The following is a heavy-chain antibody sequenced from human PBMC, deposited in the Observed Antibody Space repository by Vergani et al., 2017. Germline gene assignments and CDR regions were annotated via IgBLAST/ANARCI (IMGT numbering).Heavy chain of an antibody. V-gene: IGHV4-39*01. CDR2: IYNSGNG. Sequence: QMQLQESGPGLVKASETLSLTCTVSGDSIISRSYYWGWLRQTPGKGLEWIGSIYNSGNGDSSSSLKSRVTISADTSKDQFSLRLTSVTAADTAVYYCASGKYYSDSTSHFRWRYCDVWGRGTLVTVPS. J-gene: IGHJ2*01. D-gene: IGHD3-16*01. CDR1: GDSIISRSYY. CDR3: ASGKYYSDSTSHFRWRYCDV.